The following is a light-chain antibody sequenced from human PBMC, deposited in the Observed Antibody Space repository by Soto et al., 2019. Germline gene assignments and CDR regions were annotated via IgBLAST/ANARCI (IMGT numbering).Light chain of an antibody. Sequence: QSVLTQPASVSGSPGQSITISCTGTSSDVGAYNYVSWYQHHPGKAPKLMIYEVTKRPSGVSNRFSGSKSGNTASLTISGIQAEDEGDYYCGSITRSSTSVFGTGTKVTVL. J-gene: IGLJ1*01. V-gene: IGLV2-14*01. CDR3: GSITRSSTSV. CDR1: SSDVGAYNY. CDR2: EVT.